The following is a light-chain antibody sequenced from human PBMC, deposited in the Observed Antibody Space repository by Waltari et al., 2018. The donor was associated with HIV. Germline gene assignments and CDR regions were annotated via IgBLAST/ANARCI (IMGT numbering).Light chain of an antibody. CDR2: LNSDGSH. CDR1: SAHSIYA. CDR3: QTWGAGIVV. Sequence: QLVLTQSPSASASLGASVKLTCTLSSAHSIYAIAWHQQQPEQGPRYLMKLNSDGSHRKGDGIPGRFSGSASGAERYLTISNVQSEDEGTYYCQTWGAGIVVFGGGTRLSVL. V-gene: IGLV4-69*01. J-gene: IGLJ2*01.